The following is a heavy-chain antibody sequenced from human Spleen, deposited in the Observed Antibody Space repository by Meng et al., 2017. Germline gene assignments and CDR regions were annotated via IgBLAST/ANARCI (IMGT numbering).Heavy chain of an antibody. CDR2: INPKSGAT. CDR3: ARGSIKGDNWFDP. CDR1: GYNFPDYY. D-gene: IGHD3-9*01. J-gene: IGHJ5*02. V-gene: IGHV1-2*06. Sequence: ASVKVSCKPSGYNFPDYYMHWVRQAPGQGLEWMGRINPKSGATNYAQRFQDRVTMTRDTSINTAYMELNRLISDDTAVYYCARGSIKGDNWFDPWGQGTLVTVSS.